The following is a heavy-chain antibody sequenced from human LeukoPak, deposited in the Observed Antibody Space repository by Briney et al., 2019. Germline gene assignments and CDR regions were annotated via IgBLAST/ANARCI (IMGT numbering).Heavy chain of an antibody. CDR3: ARLRSRDGYNFDY. D-gene: IGHD5-24*01. CDR2: ISFSGST. Sequence: SETXSXTXAXSGGSISSGGYSWSWIRQPPGKGLEWIGYISFSGSTNYNPSLRSRVTISGDTSKNQFSLKLNSVTAADTAVYYCARLRSRDGYNFDYWGQGTLVTVSS. J-gene: IGHJ4*02. CDR1: GGSISSGGYS. V-gene: IGHV4-61*08.